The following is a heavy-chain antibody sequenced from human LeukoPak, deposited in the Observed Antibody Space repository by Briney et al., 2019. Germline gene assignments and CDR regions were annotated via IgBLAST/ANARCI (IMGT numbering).Heavy chain of an antibody. CDR2: IYYSGST. CDR1: GGSISSYY. D-gene: IGHD4-23*01. V-gene: IGHV4-59*13. J-gene: IGHJ3*02. CDR3: ATLTGGDDAFDI. Sequence: SETLSLTCTVSGGSISSYYWSWIRQPPGKGLEWIGYIYYSGSTNYNPSLKSRVTISVDTSKNQFSLKLSSVIAADTAVYYCATLTGGDDAFDIWGQGTMVTVSS.